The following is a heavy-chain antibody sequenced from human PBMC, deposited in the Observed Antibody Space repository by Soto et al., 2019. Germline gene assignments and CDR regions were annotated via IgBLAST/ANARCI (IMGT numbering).Heavy chain of an antibody. J-gene: IGHJ4*02. CDR1: GYSFTIYW. V-gene: IGHV5-51*01. Sequence: PVETLKISCKVSGYSFTIYWIGWVRHMPGKGLEWMGIIYPGDSDTIYSPSFQGHVTVSRDNSKNTLYLQMDSLRVEDTALYYCAKWLRSGLYYCDFWGQGTMVTVSS. CDR3: AKWLRSGLYYCDF. CDR2: IYPGDSDT. D-gene: IGHD3-16*01.